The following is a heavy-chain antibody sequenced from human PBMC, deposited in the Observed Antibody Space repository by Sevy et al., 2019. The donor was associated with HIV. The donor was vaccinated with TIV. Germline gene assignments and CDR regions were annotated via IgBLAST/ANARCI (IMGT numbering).Heavy chain of an antibody. D-gene: IGHD5-18*01. Sequence: SETLSLTCTVSGGSISSYYWSWIREPPGKGLEWFGYIYYTGNTNYNPSLKSRVTISVDTSKNQFSLKLGSVTAADTAVYYCARDPRTAIIYFDYWGQGTLVTVSS. CDR1: GGSISSYY. CDR3: ARDPRTAIIYFDY. V-gene: IGHV4-59*13. CDR2: IYYTGNT. J-gene: IGHJ4*02.